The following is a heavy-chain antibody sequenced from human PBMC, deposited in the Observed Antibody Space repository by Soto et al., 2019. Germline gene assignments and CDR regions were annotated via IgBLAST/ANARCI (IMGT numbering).Heavy chain of an antibody. CDR2: VYSSGNT. V-gene: IGHV4-30-4*01. J-gene: IGHJ6*02. D-gene: IGHD3-22*01. CDR3: ARHNYDGSGYYYYGMDV. Sequence: PSETLSLTCTVSGGSGSRDSFWNWIRQSPGKGLKWIGYVYSSGNTFYSPSLKDRALISLDTSKNQFSLKLRSVTAADTALYYCARHNYDGSGYYYYGMDVWGQGTTVT. CDR1: GGSGSRDSF.